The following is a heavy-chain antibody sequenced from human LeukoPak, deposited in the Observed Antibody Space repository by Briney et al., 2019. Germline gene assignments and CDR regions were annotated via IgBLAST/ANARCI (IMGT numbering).Heavy chain of an antibody. CDR1: GGSISSYY. V-gene: IGHV4-59*01. J-gene: IGHJ4*02. CDR2: IYYSGST. Sequence: SETLSLTCTVSGGSISSYYWGWIRQPPGKGLEWIGYIYYSGSTNYNPSLKSRVTISVDTSKNQFSLKLSSVTAADTAVYYCARAWFLEWLLFDYWGQGTLVTVSS. CDR3: ARAWFLEWLLFDY. D-gene: IGHD3-3*01.